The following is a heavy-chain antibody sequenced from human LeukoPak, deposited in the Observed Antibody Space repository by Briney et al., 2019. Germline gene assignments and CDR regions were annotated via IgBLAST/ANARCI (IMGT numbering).Heavy chain of an antibody. D-gene: IGHD3-10*01. CDR3: ASGQGLNYYGSGSQGWFDP. CDR1: GGSISSSSYY. J-gene: IGHJ5*02. CDR2: IYYSGST. Sequence: SETLSLTCTVSGGSISSSSYYWGWIRQPPGKGLEWIGSIYYSGSTYYNPSLKSRVTISVDTSKNQFSLKLSSVTAADTAVYYCASGQGLNYYGSGSQGWFDPWGQGTLVTVSS. V-gene: IGHV4-39*07.